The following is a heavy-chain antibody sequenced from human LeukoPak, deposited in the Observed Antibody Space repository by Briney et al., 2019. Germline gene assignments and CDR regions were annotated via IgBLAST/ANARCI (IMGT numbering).Heavy chain of an antibody. J-gene: IGHJ6*02. V-gene: IGHV4-4*07. Sequence: PSETLSLTCTVSGGSISSYYWSWIRQPAGKGLEWIGRIYTSGSTNYNPSLKSRVTMSVDTSKNQFSLKLSSVTAADTAVYYCARAPADSSGYYYYYGIDVWGQGTTVTVSS. CDR2: IYTSGST. CDR1: GGSISSYY. CDR3: ARAPADSSGYYYYYGIDV. D-gene: IGHD3-22*01.